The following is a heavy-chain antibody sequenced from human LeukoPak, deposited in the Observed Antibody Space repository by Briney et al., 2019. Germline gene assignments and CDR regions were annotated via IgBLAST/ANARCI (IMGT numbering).Heavy chain of an antibody. CDR1: GGSISSSSYY. J-gene: IGHJ4*02. Sequence: TPSETLSLTCTVSGGSISSSSYYWGWIRQPPGKGLEWIGSIYYSGSTYYNPSLKSRVTISVDTSKNQFSLKLSSVTATDTAVYYCARGHSDTWYPRGLHFDYWGRGTLVSVSS. CDR3: ARGHSDTWYPRGLHFDY. V-gene: IGHV4-39*07. CDR2: IYYSGST. D-gene: IGHD6-13*01.